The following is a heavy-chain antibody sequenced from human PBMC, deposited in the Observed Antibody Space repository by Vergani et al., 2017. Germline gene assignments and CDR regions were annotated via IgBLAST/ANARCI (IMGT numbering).Heavy chain of an antibody. V-gene: IGHV3-49*03. D-gene: IGHD1-26*01. J-gene: IGHJ4*02. CDR1: GFTFGDYA. CDR2: IRSKAYGGTT. CDR3: TRVRGIGSGSYVKYGIDY. Sequence: EVQLVESGGGLVQPGRSLRLSCTASGFTFGDYAMSWFRQAPGKGLEWVGFIRSKAYGGTTEYAASVKGRFTISRDDSKSIAYLKMNSLKTEDTAVYYCTRVRGIGSGSYVKYGIDYWGQGTLVTVSS.